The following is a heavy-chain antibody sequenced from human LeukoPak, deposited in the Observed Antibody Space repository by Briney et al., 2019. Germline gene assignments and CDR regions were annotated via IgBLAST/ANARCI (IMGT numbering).Heavy chain of an antibody. Sequence: SETLSLTCTVSGGSISYYWSWIRQSPGKGLEWIGYIYYSGTTNYNPSLKSRVTISVDTSKNQFSLQLRSVTAADTAVYYCAREDPQTTVPEGMDVWGQGATVTVSS. J-gene: IGHJ6*02. V-gene: IGHV4-59*01. CDR3: AREDPQTTVPEGMDV. D-gene: IGHD4-17*01. CDR2: IYYSGTT. CDR1: GGSISYY.